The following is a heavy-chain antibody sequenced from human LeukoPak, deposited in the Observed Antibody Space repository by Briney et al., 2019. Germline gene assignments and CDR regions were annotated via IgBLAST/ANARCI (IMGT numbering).Heavy chain of an antibody. CDR3: ARRGSYYDSSGYYYYYFDY. V-gene: IGHV1-69*05. CDR2: IIPIFGTA. CDR1: GGTFSSYA. Sequence: SVKVSCKASGGTFSSYAISWVRQAPGQGLEWMGGIIPIFGTANYAQKFQGRVTITTDESTSTAYMELSSLRSEDTAVYYCARRGSYYDSSGYYYYYFDYWGQGTLVTVPS. J-gene: IGHJ4*02. D-gene: IGHD3-22*01.